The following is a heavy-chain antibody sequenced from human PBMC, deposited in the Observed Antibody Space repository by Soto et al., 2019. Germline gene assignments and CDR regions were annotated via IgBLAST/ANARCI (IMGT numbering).Heavy chain of an antibody. Sequence: PSETLSLTCTVSVASVSSGSFYLSWILHPPGKGLEWIGRIYTSWSTNYNPSLKSRVTMSVDTSKNQFSMKLSSVTAADTAVYYCAREGYSSGWYRGNYNWFDPWGQGTLVTLSS. V-gene: IGHV4-61*01. D-gene: IGHD6-19*01. J-gene: IGHJ5*02. CDR2: IYTSWST. CDR3: AREGYSSGWYRGNYNWFDP. CDR1: VASVSSGSFY.